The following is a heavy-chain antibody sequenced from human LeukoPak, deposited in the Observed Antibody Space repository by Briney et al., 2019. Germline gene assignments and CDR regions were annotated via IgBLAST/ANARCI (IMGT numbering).Heavy chain of an antibody. CDR1: GYTFTGYH. V-gene: IGHV3-30-3*01. J-gene: IGHJ4*02. D-gene: IGHD2-15*01. CDR3: ARVGSRYCSGANCYDGF. Sequence: SCKASGYTFTGYHMHWVRQAPGKGLEWVAFISYDGNNQYYADSVKGRFTIPRDNSKNTLYLQMNNLRAEDTAIYYCARVGSRYCSGANCYDGFWGQGTLVSVSS. CDR2: ISYDGNNQ.